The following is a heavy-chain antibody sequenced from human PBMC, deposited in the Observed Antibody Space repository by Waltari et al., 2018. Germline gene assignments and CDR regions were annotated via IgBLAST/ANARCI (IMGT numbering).Heavy chain of an antibody. J-gene: IGHJ4*02. D-gene: IGHD1-26*01. Sequence: QVQLQESGPGLVKPSETLSLTCAVSGYSISSGYYWGWIRQPPGRGLGWIGRIYHSGSTSSNPSLKSRVTISVDTSKNQFSLKLSSVTAADTAVYYCARGGGSGTVKNGAYYFDYWGQGTLVTVSS. CDR1: GYSISSGYY. CDR2: IYHSGST. CDR3: ARGGGSGTVKNGAYYFDY. V-gene: IGHV4-38-2*01.